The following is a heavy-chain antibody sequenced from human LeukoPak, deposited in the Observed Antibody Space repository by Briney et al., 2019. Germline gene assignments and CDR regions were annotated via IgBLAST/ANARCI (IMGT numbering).Heavy chain of an antibody. Sequence: SETLSLTCTVSDDSISDYYRGWIRQPPGKGLEWIGYFYNSGRSTYNPSLKSRVTISADTSKNHFSLKLNSVTTADTAVYYCTRGAGWLIDPWGQGTLVTVSP. J-gene: IGHJ5*02. CDR3: TRGAGWLIDP. D-gene: IGHD5-12*01. CDR1: DDSISDYY. CDR2: FYNSGRS. V-gene: IGHV4-59*01.